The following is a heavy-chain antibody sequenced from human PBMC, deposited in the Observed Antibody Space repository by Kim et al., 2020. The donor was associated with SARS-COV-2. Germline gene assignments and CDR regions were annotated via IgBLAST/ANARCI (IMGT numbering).Heavy chain of an antibody. J-gene: IGHJ4*02. CDR2: IYYSGST. D-gene: IGHD6-13*01. CDR1: GGSISSSSYY. Sequence: SETLSLTCTVSGGSISSSSYYWGWIRQPPGKGLEWIGSIYYSGSTYYNPSLKSRVTISVDTSKNQFSLKLSSVTAADTAVYYCALTRGGSSYWGQGTLVTVSS. CDR3: ALTRGGSSY. V-gene: IGHV4-39*01.